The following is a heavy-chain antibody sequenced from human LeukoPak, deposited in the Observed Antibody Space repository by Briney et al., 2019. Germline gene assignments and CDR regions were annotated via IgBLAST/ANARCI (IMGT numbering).Heavy chain of an antibody. CDR3: AREGQGLYFDY. CDR2: IYYSGTT. J-gene: IGHJ4*02. V-gene: IGHV4-59*12. Sequence: KPSETLSLTCTVSGGSISSYYWNWIRQPPAKGLEWIGYIYYSGTTNYNPSLKSRVSMPVDTSKNQFSLKLSSVTAADTAVYYCAREGQGLYFDYWGQGTLVTVSS. CDR1: GGSISSYY.